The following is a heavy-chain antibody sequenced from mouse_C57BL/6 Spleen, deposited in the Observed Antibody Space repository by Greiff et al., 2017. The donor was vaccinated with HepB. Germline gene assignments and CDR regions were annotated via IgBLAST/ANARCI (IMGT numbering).Heavy chain of an antibody. J-gene: IGHJ2*01. D-gene: IGHD4-1*01. CDR2: IDPSDSYT. CDR1: GYTFTSYW. CDR3: ARGRNWDY. V-gene: IGHV1-59*01. Sequence: QVQLQQSGAELVRPGTSVKLSCKASGYTFTSYWMHWVKQRPGQGLEWIGVIDPSDSYTNYNQKFKGKATLTVDTSSSTAYMQLSSLTSEDSAVYYCARGRNWDYWGQGTTLTVSS.